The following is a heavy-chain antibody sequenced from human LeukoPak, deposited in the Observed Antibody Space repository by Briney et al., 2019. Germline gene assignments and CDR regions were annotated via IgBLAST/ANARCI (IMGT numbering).Heavy chain of an antibody. D-gene: IGHD2-21*02. CDR2: INPNSGGT. CDR3: ARGVTLSTD. Sequence: ASVKVSCKVSGYTLTELSMHWVRQAPGQGLEWMGWINPNSGGTNYAQKFQGRVTMTRDTSISTAYMELSRLRSDDTAVYYCARGVTLSTDWGQGTLVTVSS. J-gene: IGHJ4*02. V-gene: IGHV1-2*02. CDR1: GYTLTELS.